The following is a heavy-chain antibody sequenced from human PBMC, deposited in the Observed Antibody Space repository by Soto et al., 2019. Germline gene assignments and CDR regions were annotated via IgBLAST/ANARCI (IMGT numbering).Heavy chain of an antibody. CDR3: ARQGGEYNTMSDY. V-gene: IGHV5-51*01. CDR1: GYTFGKYW. J-gene: IGHJ4*02. Sequence: PGESLKISCKGSGYTFGKYWIGWVRQTPGKGLEWMGMIYPGDSDARYSPSFEGQVTFSADKSISTAYLQCSSLKASDTAIYYCARQGGEYNTMSDYWGQGTLVTVSS. D-gene: IGHD3-10*01. CDR2: IYPGDSDA.